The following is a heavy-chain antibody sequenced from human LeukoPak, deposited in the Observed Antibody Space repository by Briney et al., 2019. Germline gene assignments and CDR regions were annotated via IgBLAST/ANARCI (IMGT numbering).Heavy chain of an antibody. Sequence: SETLSLTCTVSGGSISSSGYYWGWIRQSPGEGLEWIGNIYYSGITYYNPSLKSRVTISLDTSKNQFSLKLSSVTAADTAVYYCAKSLYGSGSYYNWFDPWGQGTLVTVSS. J-gene: IGHJ5*02. CDR2: IYYSGIT. CDR3: AKSLYGSGSYYNWFDP. CDR1: GGSISSSGYY. V-gene: IGHV4-39*07. D-gene: IGHD3-10*01.